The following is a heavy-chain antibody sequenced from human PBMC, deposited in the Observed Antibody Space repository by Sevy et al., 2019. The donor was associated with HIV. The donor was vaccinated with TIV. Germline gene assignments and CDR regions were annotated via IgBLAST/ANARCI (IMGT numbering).Heavy chain of an antibody. CDR1: GGSFSGYY. D-gene: IGHD2-2*02. J-gene: IGHJ6*01. V-gene: IGHV4-34*01. CDR2: INHSGST. CDR3: ASVGYCSSTSCYMVYDGMDV. Sequence: SQTLSLTCAVYGGSFSGYYWSWIRQPPGKGLEWIGEINHSGSTNYNPSLKSRVTISVDTSKNQFSLKLSSVTAADTAVYYCASVGYCSSTSCYMVYDGMDVWGQGTTVTVSS.